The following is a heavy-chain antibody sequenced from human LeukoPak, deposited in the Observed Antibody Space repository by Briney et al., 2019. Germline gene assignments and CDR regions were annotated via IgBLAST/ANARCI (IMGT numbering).Heavy chain of an antibody. D-gene: IGHD1-26*01. CDR2: IYYSGTT. V-gene: IGHV4-39*01. Sequence: SETLSLTCTVSGGSISSTTYFWGWIRQPPGKGLGWIGSIYYSGTTYYNPSLKSRVTISVDTSKNQFSLKLNSVTAADTAVYYCARQDRGSYGYWGQGTLVTVSS. J-gene: IGHJ4*02. CDR1: GGSISSTTYF. CDR3: ARQDRGSYGY.